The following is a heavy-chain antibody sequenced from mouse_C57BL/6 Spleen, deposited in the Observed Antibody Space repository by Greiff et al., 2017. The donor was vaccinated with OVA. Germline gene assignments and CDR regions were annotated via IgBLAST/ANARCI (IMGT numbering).Heavy chain of an antibody. CDR2: IYPRSGNT. D-gene: IGHD2-4*01. J-gene: IGHJ3*01. CDR3: ARWGDYDGLLAY. Sequence: QVQLKESGAELARPGASVKLSCKASGYTFTSYGISWVKQRTGQGLEWIGEIYPRSGNTYYNEKFQGKATLTADKSSSTSYMELRSLTSEDSAVYFCARWGDYDGLLAYWGQGTLVTVSA. V-gene: IGHV1-81*01. CDR1: GYTFTSYG.